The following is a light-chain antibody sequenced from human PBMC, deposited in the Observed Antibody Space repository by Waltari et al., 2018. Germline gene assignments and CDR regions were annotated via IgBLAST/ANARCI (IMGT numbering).Light chain of an antibody. J-gene: IGKJ1*01. CDR2: DIS. CDR1: QSVSSY. Sequence: EIVSTQSPATLSLSPGERATLSCRAGQSVSSYLAWYQQKPGQAPRLLIYDISDRATGIPARFSGSGSGTDFTLTISSLEPEDFAVYYCQQRNTWPWTFGQGTKVEIK. CDR3: QQRNTWPWT. V-gene: IGKV3-11*01.